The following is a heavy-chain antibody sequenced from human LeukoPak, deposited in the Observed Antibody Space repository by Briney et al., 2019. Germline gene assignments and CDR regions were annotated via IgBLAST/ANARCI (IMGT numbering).Heavy chain of an antibody. J-gene: IGHJ6*03. Sequence: ASVKVSCKSSGYTFTSYAMNWVRQAPGQGLEWMGWTSTNTGNPTYAQGFTGRFVFSLDTSVSTAYLQISSLKAEDTAVYYCARKSVAATPRDIVYQYSYMDVWGKGTTVTVSS. CDR2: TSTNTGNP. CDR3: ARKSVAATPRDIVYQYSYMDV. CDR1: GYTFTSYA. D-gene: IGHD2-15*01. V-gene: IGHV7-4-1*02.